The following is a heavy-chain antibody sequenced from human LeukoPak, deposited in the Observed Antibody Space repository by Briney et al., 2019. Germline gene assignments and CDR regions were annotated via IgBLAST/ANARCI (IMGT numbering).Heavy chain of an antibody. CDR1: GFTFSSHS. V-gene: IGHV3-21*01. Sequence: GGSLRLSCAASGFTFSSHSMNWVRQAPGKGLEWVSSISSSSSYIYYADSVKGRFTISRDNAKNSLYLQMNSLRAEDTAVYYCARDITANIPYWGQGTLVTVSS. D-gene: IGHD2-2*02. CDR2: ISSSSSYI. J-gene: IGHJ4*02. CDR3: ARDITANIPY.